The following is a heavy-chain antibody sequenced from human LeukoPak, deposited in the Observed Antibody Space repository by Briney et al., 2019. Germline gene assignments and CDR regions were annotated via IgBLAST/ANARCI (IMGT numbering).Heavy chain of an antibody. V-gene: IGHV3-7*01. J-gene: IGHJ4*02. Sequence: PGGSLRLSCVVSGFTFSKYWMKWVRQAPGKGLEGVASIDKDGRETRYVDSVKGRFTISRDNAKNSLSLQMNSLTAEDTAVYYCATYTQRFGPPGTDYWGQGTLVTVSS. D-gene: IGHD3-10*01. CDR1: GFTFSKYW. CDR3: ATYTQRFGPPGTDY. CDR2: IDKDGRET.